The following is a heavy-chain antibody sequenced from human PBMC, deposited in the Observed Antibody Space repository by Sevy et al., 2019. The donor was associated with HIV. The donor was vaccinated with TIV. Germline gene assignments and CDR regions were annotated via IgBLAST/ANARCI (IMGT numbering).Heavy chain of an antibody. CDR3: AGLEVVTEAFDI. J-gene: IGHJ3*02. Sequence: GESLKIPCKGFGYSFTSYWIGWGRQMPGKGLGWMGIIYPGESDTRYSPSVQGQVTISADKAICTAYLQWSSLKASDTAMYYCAGLEVVTEAFDIWGQGTMVTVSS. CDR1: GYSFTSYW. V-gene: IGHV5-51*01. CDR2: IYPGESDT. D-gene: IGHD2-15*01.